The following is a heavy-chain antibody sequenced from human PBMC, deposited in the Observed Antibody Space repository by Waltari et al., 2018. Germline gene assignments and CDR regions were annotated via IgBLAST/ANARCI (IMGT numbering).Heavy chain of an antibody. V-gene: IGHV1-3*01. D-gene: IGHD3-16*01. CDR3: AREGGPFDY. Sequence: QVHLVQSGAEVRKPGASVTLSCEASGYIFTSYTLHWVRQAPGQGLEWMGWINAGNGRTRYSQKFQDRVTITGDTSANRVYMELRSLRTEDTAVYFCAREGGPFDYWGQGTLLTVSS. J-gene: IGHJ4*02. CDR2: INAGNGRT. CDR1: GYIFTSYT.